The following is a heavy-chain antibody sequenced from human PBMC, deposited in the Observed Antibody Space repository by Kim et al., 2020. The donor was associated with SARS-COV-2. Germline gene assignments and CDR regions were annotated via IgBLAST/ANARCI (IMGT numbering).Heavy chain of an antibody. Sequence: GGSLRLSCAASGFTFSDYYMSWIRQAPGKGLEWVSYISSSGSTIYYADSVKGRFTISRDNAKNPLYLQMNSLRAEDTAVYYCARGVDTAMPYYYYYYGMDVWGQGTTVTVSS. D-gene: IGHD5-18*01. CDR3: ARGVDTAMPYYYYYYGMDV. CDR2: ISSSGSTI. CDR1: GFTFSDYY. V-gene: IGHV3-11*01. J-gene: IGHJ6*02.